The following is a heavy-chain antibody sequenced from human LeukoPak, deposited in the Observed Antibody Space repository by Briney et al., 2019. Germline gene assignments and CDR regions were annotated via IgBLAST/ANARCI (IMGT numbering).Heavy chain of an antibody. CDR2: INQDGSEK. Sequence: GGSLTLSCAASGFSFSRSWMSWVRQAPGKGLEGVDNINQDGSEKYYADFVKGRFAISRDSAKNSVYLQMDSLRVEDTAVYYCARLIVVLRGSSDHYDYWGQGTLVTVSS. CDR1: GFSFSRSW. D-gene: IGHD2-15*01. J-gene: IGHJ4*02. CDR3: ARLIVVLRGSSDHYDY. V-gene: IGHV3-7*05.